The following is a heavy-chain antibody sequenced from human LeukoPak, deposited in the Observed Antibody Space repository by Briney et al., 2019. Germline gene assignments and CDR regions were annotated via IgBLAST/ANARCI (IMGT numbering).Heavy chain of an antibody. Sequence: ASVKVSCKASGYTFTSYYMHWVRQAPGQGLEWMGIINPSGGSTSYAQKFQGRVTMTRDTSTSTVYMELRSLRSDDTAVYYCARAKVSLADTAMVSWNWFDPWGQGTLVTVSS. V-gene: IGHV1-46*01. J-gene: IGHJ5*02. CDR3: ARAKVSLADTAMVSWNWFDP. D-gene: IGHD5-18*01. CDR1: GYTFTSYY. CDR2: INPSGGST.